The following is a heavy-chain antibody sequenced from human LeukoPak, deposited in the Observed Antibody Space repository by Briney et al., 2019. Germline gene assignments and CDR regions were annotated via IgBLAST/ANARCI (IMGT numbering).Heavy chain of an antibody. CDR2: IIPIFGTA. CDR1: GGTFSSYA. CDR3: ARDPPYYYYMDV. Sequence: GASVKVSCKASGGTFSSYAISWVRQAPGQGLEWMGGIIPIFGTANYAQKFQGRVTITADESTSTAYMELSSLRSEDTAVYYCARDPPYYYYMDVWGKGTTVTVS. J-gene: IGHJ6*03. V-gene: IGHV1-69*13.